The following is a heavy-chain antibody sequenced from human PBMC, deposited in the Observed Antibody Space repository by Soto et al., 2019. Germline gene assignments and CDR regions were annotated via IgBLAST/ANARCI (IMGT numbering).Heavy chain of an antibody. CDR1: GGTFSIYS. J-gene: IGHJ6*01. CDR3: ARGGQPRKASYYYDMDV. CDR2: SIPIFRTA. D-gene: IGHD3-16*01. Sequence: QVQLVQSGAEVKKPGSSVKVSCTASGGTFSIYSINWVRQAPGQGLEWMGGSIPIFRTANYAQKFQGRVTITADESTSTVYMELSSLRSEDTAVYYCARGGQPRKASYYYDMDVWGQGTTVTVSS. V-gene: IGHV1-69*01.